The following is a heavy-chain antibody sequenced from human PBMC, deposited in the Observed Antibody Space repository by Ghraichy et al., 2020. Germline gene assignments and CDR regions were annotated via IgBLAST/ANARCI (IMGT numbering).Heavy chain of an antibody. J-gene: IGHJ4*02. CDR3: ARVDGLSFDS. CDR2: MNPATGNT. CDR1: GYTFPTYD. V-gene: IGHV1-8*01. D-gene: IGHD2-21*01. Sequence: VSCEASGYTFPTYDINWVRQAPGQGLEWMGWMNPATGNTGYAQRFQGRVTMTRSTSINTAYMELSSLRSDDTAVYYCARVDGLSFDSWGQGTLVTVSS.